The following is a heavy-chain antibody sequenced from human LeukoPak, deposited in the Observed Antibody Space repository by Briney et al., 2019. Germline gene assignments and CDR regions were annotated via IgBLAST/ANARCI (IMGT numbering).Heavy chain of an antibody. V-gene: IGHV1-18*01. D-gene: IGHD6-13*01. Sequence: GASVTVSCKASGYAFTSYGISWVRQAPGQGLEWMGWISAYNGNTNYAQKLQGRVTMTTDTSTSTAYMELRSLRSDDTAVYYCARVREQSWFDPWGQETLVTVSS. CDR2: ISAYNGNT. CDR1: GYAFTSYG. CDR3: ARVREQSWFDP. J-gene: IGHJ5*02.